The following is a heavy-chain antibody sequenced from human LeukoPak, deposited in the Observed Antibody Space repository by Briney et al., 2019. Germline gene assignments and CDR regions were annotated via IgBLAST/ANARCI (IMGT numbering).Heavy chain of an antibody. CDR3: AHTSYGSGSFDY. V-gene: IGHV2-5*02. D-gene: IGHD3-10*01. CDR1: GFSLSSSGVG. Sequence: ESGPTLANPPQLLSLTCTFSGFSLSSSGVGVGWIRQPPGKALEWLALIYRDDDECYSPSLKSRLTITKDTSKNQVVLTMTNMDPVDTATYYCAHTSYGSGSFDYWGQGTLVTVSS. J-gene: IGHJ4*02. CDR2: IYRDDDE.